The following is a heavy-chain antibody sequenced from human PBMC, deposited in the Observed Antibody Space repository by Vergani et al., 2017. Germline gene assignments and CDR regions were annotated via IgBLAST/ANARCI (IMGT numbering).Heavy chain of an antibody. V-gene: IGHV1-18*01. CDR2: ISGYNGNT. CDR1: GGTFSSYA. J-gene: IGHJ6*02. Sequence: QVQLVQSGAEVKKPGSSVKVSCKASGGTFSSYAISWVRQAPGQGLEWMGWISGYNGNTNYAQKLQGRVTMTTDTSTSTAYMELRSLKSDDTAVYYCARDNYCSNGVCYTGLDYYYGMDVWGQGTTVTVSS. D-gene: IGHD2-8*01. CDR3: ARDNYCSNGVCYTGLDYYYGMDV.